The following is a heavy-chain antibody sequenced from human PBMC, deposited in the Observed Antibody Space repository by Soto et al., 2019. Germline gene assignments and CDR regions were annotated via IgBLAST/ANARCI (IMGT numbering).Heavy chain of an antibody. CDR3: AKDRSSGGSGINYVDY. D-gene: IGHD6-19*01. CDR2: ISGSAFST. J-gene: IGHJ4*02. Sequence: EVQLLESGGGSVQPGGSLRLSCAASGFTFSNYAMTWDRQAPGKGLAWVSAISGSAFSTYYADSVRGRFTISRDNTRNTVYLQMSSLRANDTALYYCAKDRSSGGSGINYVDYWGQGTLVIVSS. V-gene: IGHV3-23*01. CDR1: GFTFSNYA.